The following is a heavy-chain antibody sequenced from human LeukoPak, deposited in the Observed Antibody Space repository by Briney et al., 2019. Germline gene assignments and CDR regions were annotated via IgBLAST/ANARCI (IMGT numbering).Heavy chain of an antibody. D-gene: IGHD6-19*01. J-gene: IGHJ5*02. V-gene: IGHV1-18*01. CDR1: GYTFTSYG. Sequence: ASVKVSCKASGYTFTSYGISWVRQAPRQGLEWMGWISAYNGNTNYAQKLQGRVTMTTDTSTSTAYMELRSLRSDDTAVYYCARDGGYMAVAGTGWFDPWGQGTLVTVSS. CDR2: ISAYNGNT. CDR3: ARDGGYMAVAGTGWFDP.